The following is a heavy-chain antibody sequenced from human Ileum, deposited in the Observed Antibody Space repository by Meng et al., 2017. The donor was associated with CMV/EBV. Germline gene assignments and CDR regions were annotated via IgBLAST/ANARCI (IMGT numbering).Heavy chain of an antibody. D-gene: IGHD3-16*01. V-gene: IGHV4-4*07. CDR1: GDSITSFY. Sequence: QVQLQDAGPGLVKPSGPLSPTCTVSGDSITSFYWSWIRQPAGKALEWIGRIYHGGSTNYNPSLKSRVTLSVDTSKNQFSMRLTSVTAADTAVYYCARGPGGFGDFNFDYWGQGTLVTVSS. CDR3: ARGPGGFGDFNFDY. CDR2: IYHGGST. J-gene: IGHJ4*02.